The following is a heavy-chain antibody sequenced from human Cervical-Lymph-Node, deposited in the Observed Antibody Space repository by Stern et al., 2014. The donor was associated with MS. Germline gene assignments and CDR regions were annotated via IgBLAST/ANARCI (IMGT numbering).Heavy chain of an antibody. CDR1: GGSLRSYY. V-gene: IGHV4-59*01. CDR2: IYYSGST. Sequence: QVQLQESGPGLVKPSETLSLTCTVSGGSLRSYYWSWIRQPPGKVLEWIGYIYYSGSTNSNPSLKSRVTISVDTSKNQFSLKLSSVTAADTAVYYCARGVEGYENDYYYYGMDVWGQGTTVTVSS. D-gene: IGHD3-16*01. CDR3: ARGVEGYENDYYYYGMDV. J-gene: IGHJ6*02.